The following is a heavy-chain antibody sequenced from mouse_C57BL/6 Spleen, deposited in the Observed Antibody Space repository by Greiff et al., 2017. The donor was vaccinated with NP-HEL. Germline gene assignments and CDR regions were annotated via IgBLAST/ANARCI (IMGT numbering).Heavy chain of an antibody. Sequence: EVKLMESGPGLVKPSQSLSLTCSVTGYSITSGYYWNWIRQFPGNKLEWMGYISYDGSNNYNPSLKNRISITRDTSKNQFFLKLNSVTTEDTATYYCARDLWYYGSSHYLDYWGQGTTLTVSS. D-gene: IGHD1-1*01. CDR3: ARDLWYYGSSHYLDY. CDR1: GYSITSGYY. J-gene: IGHJ2*01. CDR2: ISYDGSN. V-gene: IGHV3-6*01.